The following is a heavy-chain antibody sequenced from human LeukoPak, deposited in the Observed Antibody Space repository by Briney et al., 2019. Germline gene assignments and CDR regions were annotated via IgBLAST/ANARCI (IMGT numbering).Heavy chain of an antibody. CDR2: ISYDGSNK. D-gene: IGHD2-8*01. J-gene: IGHJ4*02. CDR3: ARDPGYCTNGVCYYFDY. CDR1: GFTFSSYG. Sequence: PGRSLRLSCAASGFTFSSYGMHWVRQAPGKGLEWVAVISYDGSNKYYADSVKGRFTISRDNSKNTLYLRMNSLRAEDTAVYYCARDPGYCTNGVCYYFDYWGQGTLVTVTS. V-gene: IGHV3-30*03.